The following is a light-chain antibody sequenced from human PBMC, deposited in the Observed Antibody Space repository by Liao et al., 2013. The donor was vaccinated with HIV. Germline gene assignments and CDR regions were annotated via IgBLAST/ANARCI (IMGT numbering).Light chain of an antibody. CDR3: QVWDSGSDHPGV. J-gene: IGLJ2*01. CDR1: NIGSKS. Sequence: SYELTQPPSVSVAPGKTARITCGGNNIGSKSVHWYQQRPGQAPVLVIYSDSDRPSGIPERFSGSNSGNTATLTISGVEAGDEADYFCQVWDSGSDHPGVFGGGTKLTVL. V-gene: IGLV3-21*04. CDR2: SDS.